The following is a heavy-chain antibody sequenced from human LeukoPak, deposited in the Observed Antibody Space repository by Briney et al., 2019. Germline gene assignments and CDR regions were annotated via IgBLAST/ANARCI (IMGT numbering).Heavy chain of an antibody. J-gene: IGHJ4*02. CDR3: AXXTKXYCSGGSCRHFDY. CDR1: GFTFSSYS. V-gene: IGHV3-21*01. Sequence: PGGSLRLSCAASGFTFSSYSMNWVRQAPGKGLEWVSSISSSSSYIYYADSVKGRFTISRDNAKNSLYLQMNSLRAEDTAVYYCAXXTKXYCSGGSCRHFDYWGQGTLVTVSS. CDR2: ISSSSSYI. D-gene: IGHD2-15*01.